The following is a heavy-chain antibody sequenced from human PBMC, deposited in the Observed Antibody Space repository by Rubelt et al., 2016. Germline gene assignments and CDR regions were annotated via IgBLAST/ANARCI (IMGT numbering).Heavy chain of an antibody. D-gene: IGHD2-15*01. Sequence: EVQLVQSGAAVKKPGESLKISCKGSGYSFTSYWIGWVRQMHGKGLEWMGIIYPGDSDTRYSPSFQGQVTISADKSISTACLQWSSLKASYTAMYYCARDRGGYCSGGSCDAFDIWGQGTMVTVSS. CDR1: GYSFTSYW. J-gene: IGHJ3*02. CDR2: IYPGDSDT. CDR3: ARDRGGYCSGGSCDAFDI. V-gene: IGHV5-51*01.